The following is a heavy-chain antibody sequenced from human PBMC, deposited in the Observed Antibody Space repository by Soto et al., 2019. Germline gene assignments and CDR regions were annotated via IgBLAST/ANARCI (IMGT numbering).Heavy chain of an antibody. CDR2: TIPALGKT. V-gene: IGHV1-69*10. CDR1: GDNFKKNV. Sequence: GASVKVSRKTSGDNFKKNVFTWVRQAPGHGLEWMGGTIPALGKTHYIEKFQGRVTITGDDATRTVYMAVRDLTSEDTAIYYCARGPFRPAAMDVWGQGTTGTVS. D-gene: IGHD3-10*01. J-gene: IGHJ6*02. CDR3: ARGPFRPAAMDV.